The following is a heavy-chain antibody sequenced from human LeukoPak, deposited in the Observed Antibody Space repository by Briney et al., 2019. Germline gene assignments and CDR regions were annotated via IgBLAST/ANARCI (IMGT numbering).Heavy chain of an antibody. V-gene: IGHV2-5*02. CDR1: GFSLSTNGLH. CDR2: IYWDDDK. J-gene: IGHJ4*02. Sequence: SGPTLVRPTQTLTPTCTFSGFSLSTNGLHVGWIRQPPGKALEWLALIYWDDDKRYSPSLKNRLTITKDTSKSQVALTMTNMDPVDTATYYCARGLVPPAAMSEVFDYWGQGTLVTVSS. D-gene: IGHD2-2*01. CDR3: ARGLVPPAAMSEVFDY.